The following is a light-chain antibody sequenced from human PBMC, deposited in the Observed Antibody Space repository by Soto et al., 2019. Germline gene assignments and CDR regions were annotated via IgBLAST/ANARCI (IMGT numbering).Light chain of an antibody. J-gene: IGLJ3*02. V-gene: IGLV1-44*01. CDR2: STN. CDR1: SSNIGSNA. Sequence: QSVLTQPTSASGTPGQRVTISCSGSSSNIGSNAVNWYQQIPGMAPKLLIYSTNQRPSGVPDRFSGSKSGTSASLAISGLQSEDEADYYCATWDDSLNGPVFGGGTKLTVL. CDR3: ATWDDSLNGPV.